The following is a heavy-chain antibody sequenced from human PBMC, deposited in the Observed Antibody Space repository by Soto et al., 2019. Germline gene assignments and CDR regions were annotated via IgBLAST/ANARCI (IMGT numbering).Heavy chain of an antibody. D-gene: IGHD1-26*01. CDR3: ARSPRKSGTYWGIDY. CDR1: GYTFSSYG. J-gene: IGHJ4*02. V-gene: IGHV1-18*01. Sequence: QVQLVQSGPEVKKPGASVKVSCKASGYTFSSYGVNWVRQAPGQGLEWMGWISAYNGNTNYAQNLQGRATMTTDTSTSTAYMELMRLRSDDTAVYYCARSPRKSGTYWGIDYWGQGTLVTVSS. CDR2: ISAYNGNT.